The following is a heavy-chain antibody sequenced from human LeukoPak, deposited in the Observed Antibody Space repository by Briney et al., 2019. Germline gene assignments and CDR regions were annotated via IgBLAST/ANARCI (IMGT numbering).Heavy chain of an antibody. CDR1: GFTFSSYG. J-gene: IGHJ6*02. CDR3: ARDEGKENGMDV. CDR2: IWYDGRNK. Sequence: GGSLRLSCAASGFTFSSYGMHWVRQAPGKGLEWVAVIWYDGRNKEYADSVEGRFTISRDNSKNTLYLQMNSLRAEDTAVYCCARDEGKENGMDVWGQGTTVTVS. V-gene: IGHV3-33*01.